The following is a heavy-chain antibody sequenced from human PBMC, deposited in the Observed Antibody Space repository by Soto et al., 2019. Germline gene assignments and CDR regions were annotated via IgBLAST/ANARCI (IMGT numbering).Heavy chain of an antibody. CDR3: ASVAESGTPLRGPYYYYGMDV. CDR1: GGSFIGFS. Sequence: SETLSLTCAVYGGSFIGFSWNWIRQPPGKGLEWIGEINHSGTSNYNPSLKSRVTMLPDTSKNHFSLKLTSVTAADTAVYYCASVAESGTPLRGPYYYYGMDVWGQGTTVTVSS. V-gene: IGHV4-34*01. D-gene: IGHD1-1*01. CDR2: INHSGTS. J-gene: IGHJ6*02.